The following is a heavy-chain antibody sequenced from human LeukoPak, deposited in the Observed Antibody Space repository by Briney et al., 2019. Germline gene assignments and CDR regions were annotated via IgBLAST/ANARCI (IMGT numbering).Heavy chain of an antibody. CDR1: GGSMNTHY. V-gene: IGHV4-4*07. J-gene: IGHJ3*02. CDR3: ARDNNGLYFGVRGFDI. CDR2: IYTSGST. Sequence: SETLSLTCSVSGGSMNTHYWNWIRQPAGKGLEWIGRIYTSGSTNHNPSFKSRVIMSLDTSKSQFSLSLGSVTAADTAVYYCARDNNGLYFGVRGFDIWGQGKMVIVSS. D-gene: IGHD3-3*01.